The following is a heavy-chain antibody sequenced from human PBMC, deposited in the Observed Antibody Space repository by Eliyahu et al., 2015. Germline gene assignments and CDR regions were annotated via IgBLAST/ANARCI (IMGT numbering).Heavy chain of an antibody. J-gene: IGHJ5*02. CDR2: VDLDGSST. CDR3: TRDHYRAYWFDP. V-gene: IGHV3-74*01. CDR1: GFTFRNFW. D-gene: IGHD1-26*01. Sequence: EVQLVESGGGLVQPGGSLRLSCXTSGFTFRNFWMHWVRQAPGKGLVWVSRVDLDGSSTLYADSVKGRFTISRDNAKNTLYLQMNSLRAEDTAVYYCTRDHYRAYWFDPWGQGTLVTVSS.